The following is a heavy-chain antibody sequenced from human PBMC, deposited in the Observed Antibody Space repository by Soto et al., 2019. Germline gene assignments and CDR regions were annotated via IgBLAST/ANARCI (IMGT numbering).Heavy chain of an antibody. CDR2: IIPIFGTA. Sequence: SSVKVSCKASGGTFSSYAISWVRQAPGQGLEWMGGIIPIFGTANYAQKFQGRVTITADESTSTAYMELSSLRSEDTAVYYCARDYYDSSGYSFVKGWFDPWGQGTLVTVSS. J-gene: IGHJ5*02. V-gene: IGHV1-69*13. CDR3: ARDYYDSSGYSFVKGWFDP. D-gene: IGHD3-22*01. CDR1: GGTFSSYA.